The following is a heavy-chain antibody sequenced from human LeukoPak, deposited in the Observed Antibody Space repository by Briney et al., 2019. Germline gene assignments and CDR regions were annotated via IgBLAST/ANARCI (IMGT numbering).Heavy chain of an antibody. V-gene: IGHV3-53*01. CDR2: IYSGGNT. D-gene: IGHD1-26*01. Sequence: GGSLRLSCAASGFTVSSNYMNWVRQAPGKGLEWVSIIYSGGNTHYADSVKGRFTISRDDAKNTLSLQMNSLRAEDTAIYYCAKVVRGSYYYFDYWGQGTLVTVSS. CDR3: AKVVRGSYYYFDY. CDR1: GFTVSSNY. J-gene: IGHJ4*02.